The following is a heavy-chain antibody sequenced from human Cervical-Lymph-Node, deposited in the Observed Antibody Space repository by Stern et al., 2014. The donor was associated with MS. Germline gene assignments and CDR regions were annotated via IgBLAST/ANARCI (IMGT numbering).Heavy chain of an antibody. CDR1: GGPISSYY. V-gene: IGHV4-59*03. Sequence: QLQLQESGPGLVKPSETLSLTCNASGGPISSYYWSWIRQPPGKGLEWIGNIYYSGGTHYNPPHNSRVIIIADTSKKPVSMKLCAVTAADAAVYYCANYGGNGLSDYWGQGTLVTVSS. CDR3: ANYGGNGLSDY. J-gene: IGHJ4*02. D-gene: IGHD4-23*01. CDR2: IYYSGGT.